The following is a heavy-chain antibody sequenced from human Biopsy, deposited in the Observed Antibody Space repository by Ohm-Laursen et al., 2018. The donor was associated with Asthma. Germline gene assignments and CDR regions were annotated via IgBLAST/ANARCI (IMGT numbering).Heavy chain of an antibody. D-gene: IGHD2-2*01. Sequence: SSVKVSCKSLGGTFNTYVIGWVRQAPGQGLKWMGGINSVFGTTTYPQKFQDRVTITADDSTSTVYMELSSLRSEDTAVYYCARKAGSCISRTCYSLDFWGQGTLVIVSS. CDR2: INSVFGTT. CDR3: ARKAGSCISRTCYSLDF. CDR1: GGTFNTYV. V-gene: IGHV1-69*01. J-gene: IGHJ4*02.